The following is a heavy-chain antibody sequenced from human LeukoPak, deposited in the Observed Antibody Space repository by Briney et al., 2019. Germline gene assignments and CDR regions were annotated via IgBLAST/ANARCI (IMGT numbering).Heavy chain of an antibody. V-gene: IGHV1-18*01. D-gene: IGHD1-26*01. CDR3: ARVMGKSVGAASHYYYYMDV. J-gene: IGHJ6*03. CDR1: GYTFTSYG. Sequence: GASVKVSCKASGYTFTSYGISWVRQAPGQGLEWMGWISAYNGNTNYAQKLQGRVTMTTDTSTSTAYMELRSLRSDDTAVYYCARVMGKSVGAASHYYYYMDVWGKGTTVTVSS. CDR2: ISAYNGNT.